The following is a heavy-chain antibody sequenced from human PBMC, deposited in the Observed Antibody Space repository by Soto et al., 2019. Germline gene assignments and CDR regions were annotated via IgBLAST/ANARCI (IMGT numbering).Heavy chain of an antibody. CDR1: GFSFSDYY. J-gene: IGHJ4*02. V-gene: IGHV3-11*01. D-gene: IGHD6-19*01. Sequence: QVQLVESGGGLVKPGGSLRLSCAASGFSFSDYYMSWIRQAPGKGLEWVSYISYTSSTIYYADSVKGRFTISRDNANNSLYLQMNSLRAEDTAVYYCAWGRGTAVTGLAYWGQGTLVTVSS. CDR3: AWGRGTAVTGLAY. CDR2: ISYTSSTI.